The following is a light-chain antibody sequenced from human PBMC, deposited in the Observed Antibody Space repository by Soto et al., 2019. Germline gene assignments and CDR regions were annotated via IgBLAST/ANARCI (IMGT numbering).Light chain of an antibody. J-gene: IGKJ5*01. CDR2: GAS. CDR1: QSISSSF. V-gene: IGKV3-20*01. CDR3: QQYGSSPIT. Sequence: EIVLTQSPGILSLSPGERASLSCGASQSISSSFLAWYQQKPGQAPRLLIYGASSRATGIPDRFSGSGSGTDFTLTISRLEPEDFAVYYCQQYGSSPITFGQGTRLEIK.